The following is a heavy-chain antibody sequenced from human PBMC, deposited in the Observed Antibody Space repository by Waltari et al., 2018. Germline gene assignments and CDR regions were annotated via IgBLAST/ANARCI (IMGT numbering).Heavy chain of an antibody. CDR3: ATSVIAARPLAFDI. D-gene: IGHD6-6*01. CDR2: FDPEDGET. Sequence: QVQLVPSGAEVKKPGASVKVSCKVSGYTLTELSMHWVRQAPGKGLGWMGGFDPEDGETIYAQKFQGRVTMTEDTSTDTAYMELSSLRSEDTAVYYCATSVIAARPLAFDIWGQGTMVTVSS. CDR1: GYTLTELS. J-gene: IGHJ3*02. V-gene: IGHV1-24*01.